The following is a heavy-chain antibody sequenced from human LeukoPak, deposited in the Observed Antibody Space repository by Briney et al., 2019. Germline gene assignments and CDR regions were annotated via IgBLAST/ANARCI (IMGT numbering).Heavy chain of an antibody. CDR1: GGSISSGDYY. D-gene: IGHD5-12*01. Sequence: PSETLFLTCTVSGGSISSGDYYWSWIRQPPGKGLECIGYIYYSGSTYYNPSLKSRVTISVDTSKNQFSLKLSSVTAADMAVYYCARGDNSGYFYFDYWGQGTLVTVSS. CDR3: ARGDNSGYFYFDY. V-gene: IGHV4-30-4*01. J-gene: IGHJ4*02. CDR2: IYYSGST.